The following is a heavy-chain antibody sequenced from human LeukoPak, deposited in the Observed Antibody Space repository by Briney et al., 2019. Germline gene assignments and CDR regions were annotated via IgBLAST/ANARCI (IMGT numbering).Heavy chain of an antibody. V-gene: IGHV1-2*02. CDR2: INPNSGGT. CDR3: ARRTPARRYFEPKERWFDP. CDR1: GYTFTGYY. Sequence: GASVKVSCKASGYTFTGYYMHWVRQAPGQGLELMGWINPNSGGTNYAQKFQGRVTMTRDTSISTAYLQWSSLKASDTAMYYCARRTPARRYFEPKERWFDPWGQGTLVTVSS. J-gene: IGHJ5*02. D-gene: IGHD3-9*01.